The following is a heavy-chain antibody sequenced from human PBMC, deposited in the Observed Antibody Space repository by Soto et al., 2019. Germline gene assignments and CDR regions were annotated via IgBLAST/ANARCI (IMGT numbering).Heavy chain of an antibody. CDR3: ARDSGYCSSTSCYPSFWFDP. V-gene: IGHV1-46*01. J-gene: IGHJ5*02. D-gene: IGHD2-2*01. CDR2: INPSGGST. Sequence: ASVKVSCKASGYTFTSYYMHWVRQAPGQGLEWKGIINPSGGSTSYAHKFQGRVTMTRDTSTSTVYLELSSLRSEDTAVYYCARDSGYCSSTSCYPSFWFDPWGQGTLVTVSS. CDR1: GYTFTSYY.